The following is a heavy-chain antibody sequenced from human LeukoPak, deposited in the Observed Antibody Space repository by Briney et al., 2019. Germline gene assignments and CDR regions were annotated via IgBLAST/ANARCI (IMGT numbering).Heavy chain of an antibody. Sequence: VASVKVSCKASGYTFTGYYMHWVRQAPGQGLEWMGWINPNSGGTNYAQKFQGRVTMTRDTSISTAYMELSRLRSDDTAAYYCARGAGYYDSSGSDWFDPWGQGTLVTVSS. J-gene: IGHJ5*02. CDR1: GYTFTGYY. D-gene: IGHD3-22*01. V-gene: IGHV1-2*02. CDR3: ARGAGYYDSSGSDWFDP. CDR2: INPNSGGT.